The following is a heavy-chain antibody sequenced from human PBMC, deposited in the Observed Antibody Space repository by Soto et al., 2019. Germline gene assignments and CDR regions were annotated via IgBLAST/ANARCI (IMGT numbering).Heavy chain of an antibody. CDR2: MNPNSGNT. D-gene: IGHD3-16*01. V-gene: IGHV1-8*01. J-gene: IGHJ4*02. CDR1: GYTFTSYD. CDR3: ARVDYDYVWGSYPYIDY. Sequence: ASVKVSCKSSGYTFTSYDINCVRQATGQGLEWMGWMNPNSGNTGYTQKFQGRVTMTRNTSISTAYMELSSLKSEDTAVYYCARVDYDYVWGSYPYIDYWGQGTLVTVSS.